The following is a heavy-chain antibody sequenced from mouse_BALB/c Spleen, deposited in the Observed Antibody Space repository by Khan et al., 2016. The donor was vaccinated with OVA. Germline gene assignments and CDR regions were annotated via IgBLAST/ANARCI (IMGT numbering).Heavy chain of an antibody. V-gene: IGHV14-3*02. CDR2: IDPPNDDS. J-gene: IGHJ3*01. CDR3: ATLYGNSFAF. CDR1: GFTITDTY. Sequence: VQLKESGAELVKPGASVKLSCSASGFTITDTYIHWMKQRPEQGLEWIGRIDPPNDDSKYGPKFQAKATLTADTSSNTAYLQLSSLTSEDTAVYYCATLYGNSFAFWGQGTLVTGSA. D-gene: IGHD2-1*01.